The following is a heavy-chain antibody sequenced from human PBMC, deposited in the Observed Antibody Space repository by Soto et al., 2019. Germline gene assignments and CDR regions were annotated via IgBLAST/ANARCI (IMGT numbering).Heavy chain of an antibody. CDR1: GYSFTSYW. J-gene: IGHJ6*03. V-gene: IGHV5-51*01. CDR3: ARRAAEAYYYYYMDV. CDR2: IYPGDSDT. D-gene: IGHD6-13*01. Sequence: GESLKISCKGSGYSFTSYWIGWVRQMPGKGLEWMGIIYPGDSDTRYSPSFQGQVTISADKSISTAYLQWSSLKASDTATYYCARRAAEAYYYYYMDVWGKGTTVTVSS.